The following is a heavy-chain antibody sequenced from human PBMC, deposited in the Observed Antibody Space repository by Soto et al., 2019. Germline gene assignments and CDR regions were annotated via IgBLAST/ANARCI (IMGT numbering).Heavy chain of an antibody. CDR1: GYTFTSYG. CDR3: ARALYYDSSGYRTGAYWY. Sequence: ASVKVSCKASGYTFTSYGISWVRQAPGQGLEWMGWISAYNGNTNYAQKLQGRVTMTTDTSTSTAYMELRSLRSDDTAVYYCARALYYDSSGYRTGAYWYWGQGTLVTVSS. J-gene: IGHJ4*02. V-gene: IGHV1-18*01. CDR2: ISAYNGNT. D-gene: IGHD3-22*01.